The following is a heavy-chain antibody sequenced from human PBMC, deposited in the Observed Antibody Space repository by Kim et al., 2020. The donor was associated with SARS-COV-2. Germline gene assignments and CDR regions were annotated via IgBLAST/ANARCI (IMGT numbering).Heavy chain of an antibody. D-gene: IGHD1-1*01. V-gene: IGHV3-23*01. CDR2: ISYNGAGT. CDR3: AQNWNLDR. J-gene: IGHJ5*02. Sequence: GGSLRLSCAASGFTFTTYAMSWVRQAPGKGLEWVAFISYNGAGTYYADSVKGRFTISRDNTENTLHLLMNSLIADDTAVYYCAQNWNLDRWGQGTPVTVS. CDR1: GFTFTTYA.